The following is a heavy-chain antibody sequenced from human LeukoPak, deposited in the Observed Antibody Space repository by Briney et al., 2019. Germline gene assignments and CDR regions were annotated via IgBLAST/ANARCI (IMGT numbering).Heavy chain of an antibody. Sequence: ASVKVSCKASGNTFTNNGISWVRQAPGQGLEWLGWISTYNGNTHYAQKLQGRVTMTTDTSTTTAYMELRSLRSDDTAVYYCARDYRTGFDYWGQGTLVTVSS. CDR2: ISTYNGNT. CDR3: ARDYRTGFDY. V-gene: IGHV1-18*01. D-gene: IGHD7-27*01. J-gene: IGHJ4*02. CDR1: GNTFTNNG.